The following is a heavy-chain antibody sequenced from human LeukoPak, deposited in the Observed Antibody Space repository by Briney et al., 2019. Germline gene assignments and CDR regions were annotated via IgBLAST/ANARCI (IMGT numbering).Heavy chain of an antibody. V-gene: IGHV3-30*18. Sequence: PGGSLRLSCAASGFTFSSYGMHWVRQAPGKGLEWVAVISYDGSNKYYADSVKGRFTISRDNSKNTLYLQMNSLRAEDTAVYYCAKDKVAHYGILTGYYFDYWGQGTLVTVSS. CDR1: GFTFSSYG. J-gene: IGHJ4*02. CDR3: AKDKVAHYGILTGYYFDY. CDR2: ISYDGSNK. D-gene: IGHD3-9*01.